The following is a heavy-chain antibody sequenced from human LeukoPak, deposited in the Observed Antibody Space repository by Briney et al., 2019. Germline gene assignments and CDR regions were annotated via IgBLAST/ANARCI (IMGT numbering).Heavy chain of an antibody. V-gene: IGHV1-69*04. D-gene: IGHD1-1*01. CDR2: IIPILGIA. Sequence: SVKVSCKASGGTFSSYAISWVRQAPGQGLEWMGRIIPILGIANYAQKFQGRVTITADKSTSTAYMELSSLRSEDTAVYYCARGETILNWFDPWGQGTLVTVSS. CDR1: GGTFSSYA. J-gene: IGHJ5*02. CDR3: ARGETILNWFDP.